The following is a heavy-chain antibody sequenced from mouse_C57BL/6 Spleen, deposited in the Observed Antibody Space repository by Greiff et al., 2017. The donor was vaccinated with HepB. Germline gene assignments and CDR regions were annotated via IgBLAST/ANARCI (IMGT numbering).Heavy chain of an antibody. CDR2: IYPRSGNT. J-gene: IGHJ4*01. CDR1: GYTFTSYG. D-gene: IGHD2-2*01. Sequence: VKLQQSGAELARPGASVKLSCKASGYTFTSYGISWVKQRTGQGLEWIGEIYPRSGNTYYNEKFKGKATLTADKSSSTAYMELRSLTSEDSAVYFCARKGAMVTDYYAMDYWGQGTSVTVSS. CDR3: ARKGAMVTDYYAMDY. V-gene: IGHV1-81*01.